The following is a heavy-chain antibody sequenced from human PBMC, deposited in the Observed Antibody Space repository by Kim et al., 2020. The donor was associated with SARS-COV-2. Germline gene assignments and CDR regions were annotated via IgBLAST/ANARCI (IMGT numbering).Heavy chain of an antibody. D-gene: IGHD3-10*01. V-gene: IGHV4-39*01. CDR1: GGSISSSSYY. J-gene: IGHJ4*02. Sequence: SETLSLTCTVSGGSISSSSYYWGWIRQPPGKGLEWIGSIYYSGSTYYNPSLKSRVTISVDTSKNQFSLKLSSVTAADTAVYYCARQKGGLLWFGESYYFDDWGQGTLVTVSS. CDR3: ARQKGGLLWFGESYYFDD. CDR2: IYYSGST.